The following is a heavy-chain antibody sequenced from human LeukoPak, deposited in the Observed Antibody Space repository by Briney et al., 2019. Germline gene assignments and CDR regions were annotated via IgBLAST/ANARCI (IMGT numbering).Heavy chain of an antibody. V-gene: IGHV1-69*13. Sequence: RASVKVSCKASGGTFSSYAISWVRQAPGQGLEWMGGIIPIFGTANYAQKFQGRVTITADESTSTAYMELSSLRSEDTAVYYCASGQQWLRYYFDYWGQGTLVTVSS. CDR3: ASGQQWLRYYFDY. CDR2: IIPIFGTA. J-gene: IGHJ4*02. D-gene: IGHD6-19*01. CDR1: GGTFSSYA.